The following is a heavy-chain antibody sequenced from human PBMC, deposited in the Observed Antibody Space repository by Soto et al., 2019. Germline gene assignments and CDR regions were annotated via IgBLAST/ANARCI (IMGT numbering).Heavy chain of an antibody. J-gene: IGHJ4*02. V-gene: IGHV4-30-2*01. CDR2: IYPSGVP. Sequence: SETLSLTCTVSGGSISNAAYSWSWIRQPPGKGLEWIGYIYPSGVPFYNPSLRSRVTISIDRSNDQFSLNLKSVTAADTAVYYCARERGGYGLFDSWGQGTLVTVSS. CDR3: ARERGGYGLFDS. CDR1: GGSISNAAYS. D-gene: IGHD5-18*01.